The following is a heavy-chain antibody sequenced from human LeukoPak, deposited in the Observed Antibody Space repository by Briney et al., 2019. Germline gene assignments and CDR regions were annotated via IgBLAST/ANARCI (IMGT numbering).Heavy chain of an antibody. CDR3: ARGLGDSSPGVDY. V-gene: IGHV4-34*01. J-gene: IGHJ4*02. D-gene: IGHD5-18*01. CDR2: VNHSGST. CDR1: GGSFSGYY. Sequence: SETLSLTCAVYGGSFSGYYWSWIRQPPGKGLEWIGEVNHSGSTNYNPSLKSRVTISVDTSKNQFSLKLSSVTAADTAVYYCARGLGDSSPGVDYWGQGTLVTVSS.